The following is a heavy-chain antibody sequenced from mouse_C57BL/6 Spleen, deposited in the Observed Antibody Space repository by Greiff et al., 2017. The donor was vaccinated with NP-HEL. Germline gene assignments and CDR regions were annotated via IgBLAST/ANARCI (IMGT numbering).Heavy chain of an antibody. CDR1: GFTFSSYT. J-gene: IGHJ2*01. Sequence: EVKLVESGGGLVKPGGSLKLSCAASGFTFSSYTMSWVRQTPEKRLEWVATISGGGGNTYYPDSVKGRFTISRDNAKNTLYLQMSSLRSEDTALYYCARHSTRYFDYWGQGTTLTVSS. CDR2: ISGGGGNT. V-gene: IGHV5-9*01. D-gene: IGHD5-1*01. CDR3: ARHSTRYFDY.